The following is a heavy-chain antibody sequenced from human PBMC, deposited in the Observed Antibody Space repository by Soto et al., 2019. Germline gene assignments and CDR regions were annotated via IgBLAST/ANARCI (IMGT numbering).Heavy chain of an antibody. Sequence: GASVKVSCKASGYTFTSYGITWVRQAPGQGLEWMGWISAYNGNTKYAQKFQGRVTMTTDTSTSTAYMELRSLRSDDTAVYYCARDHVVRGNYYDYWGQGTLVTVSS. V-gene: IGHV1-18*01. CDR2: ISAYNGNT. CDR1: GYTFTSYG. J-gene: IGHJ4*02. CDR3: ARDHVVRGNYYDY. D-gene: IGHD1-26*01.